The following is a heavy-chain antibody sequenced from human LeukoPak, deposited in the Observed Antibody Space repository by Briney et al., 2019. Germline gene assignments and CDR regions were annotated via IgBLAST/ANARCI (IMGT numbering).Heavy chain of an antibody. V-gene: IGHV3-7*04. CDR2: INIGGTED. Sequence: RVSLRLSCSASGFTFTNYWMSWDGQAPGVGLEWWVKINIGGTEDAHVDSVKGRFSTSRANAKNSLYLQINSRRAEDTAVYYCARAGRGSEYIYFDDWGQGTLDTLSS. D-gene: IGHD2/OR15-2a*01. CDR1: GFTFTNYW. CDR3: ARAGRGSEYIYFDD. J-gene: IGHJ4*02.